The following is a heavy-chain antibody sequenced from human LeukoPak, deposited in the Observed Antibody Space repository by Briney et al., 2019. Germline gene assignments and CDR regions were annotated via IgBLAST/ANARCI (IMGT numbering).Heavy chain of an antibody. CDR1: GFTFSSYW. D-gene: IGHD2-2*01. J-gene: IGHJ4*02. CDR3: ARSPTSWYFDY. CDR2: ISSSSYI. V-gene: IGHV3-21*01. Sequence: GGSLRLSCAASGFTFSSYWMSWVRQAPGKGLEWVSSISSSSYIYYADSVKGRFTISRDNAKNTLYLQMNSLRPEDTSVYYCARSPTSWYFDYWGQGTLVTVSS.